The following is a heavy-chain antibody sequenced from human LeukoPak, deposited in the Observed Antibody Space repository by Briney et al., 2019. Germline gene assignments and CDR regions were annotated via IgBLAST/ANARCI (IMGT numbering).Heavy chain of an antibody. J-gene: IGHJ6*02. CDR1: GYTFTSYG. CDR2: INTGNGHT. V-gene: IGHV1-3*03. CDR3: ARGGFFYGMDV. D-gene: IGHD3-10*01. Sequence: SVEVSCKASGYTFTSYGISWVRPAPGQGLEWIGWINTGNGHTKYSQELQGRVTITRDTSASTAYIELSNLRSDDMAAYYCARGGFFYGMDVWGQGTTVTVSS.